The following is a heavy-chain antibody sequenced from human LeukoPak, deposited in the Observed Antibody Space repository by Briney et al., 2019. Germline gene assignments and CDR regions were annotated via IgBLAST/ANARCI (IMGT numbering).Heavy chain of an antibody. CDR3: ATDIVVVTAARPFDY. CDR1: GFTFSSYR. J-gene: IGHJ4*02. D-gene: IGHD2-2*01. Sequence: GGSLRLSCAASGFTFSSYRLNWVRQAPGKGLEWVSSISTSSSYIYYADSVKGRFTISRDNAKNSLYLQMNSLRAEDTSVYYCATDIVVVTAARPFDYWGQETLVTVS. V-gene: IGHV3-21*01. CDR2: ISTSSSYI.